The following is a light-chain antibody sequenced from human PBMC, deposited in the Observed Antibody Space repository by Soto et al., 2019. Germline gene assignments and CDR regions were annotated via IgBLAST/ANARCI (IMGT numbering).Light chain of an antibody. J-gene: IGLJ3*02. CDR2: QGT. Sequence: QSALTQPASVSGSPGQSLTVSCTGNMSNIGRYDLVSWYENHPGKVPKLLIHQGTKRPSGVSSRFSGSKSGSRASLIISGLQPEDEALYFCASYDASGTLVFGGGTKVTVL. V-gene: IGLV2-23*01. CDR3: ASYDASGTLV. CDR1: MSNIGRYDL.